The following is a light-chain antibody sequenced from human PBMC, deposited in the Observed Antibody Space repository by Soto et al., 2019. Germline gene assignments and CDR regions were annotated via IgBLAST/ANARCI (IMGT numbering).Light chain of an antibody. CDR1: QSVSSN. CDR2: GAS. Sequence: EIVMTQSPATLSVSPGERATLSCRASQSVSSNLAWYQQKPGQAPRLLIYGASTRATGIPARFSGSGSGTDFTLTISSLQSEDFEVYYCQQHNNWPLTFGGGTKVEIK. J-gene: IGKJ4*01. CDR3: QQHNNWPLT. V-gene: IGKV3-15*01.